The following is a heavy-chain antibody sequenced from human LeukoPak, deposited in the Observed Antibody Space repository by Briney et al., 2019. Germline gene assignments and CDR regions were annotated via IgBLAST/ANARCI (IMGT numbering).Heavy chain of an antibody. J-gene: IGHJ4*02. V-gene: IGHV1-2*02. Sequence: ASVTVSCKASGYTFTGYYMHWVRQAPGQGLEWMGWINPNSGGTNYAQKFLGRVTMTRDTSISTAYMELSRLRSDDTAVYYCARLAVTFGGVIDRVQYSSGWYVDYGGQGTLVTVSS. D-gene: IGHD3-16*02. CDR2: INPNSGGT. CDR1: GYTFTGYY. CDR3: ARLAVTFGGVIDRVQYSSGWYVDY.